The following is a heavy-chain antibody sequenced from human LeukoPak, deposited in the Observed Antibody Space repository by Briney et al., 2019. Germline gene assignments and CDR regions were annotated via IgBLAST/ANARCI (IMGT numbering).Heavy chain of an antibody. J-gene: IGHJ4*02. CDR2: VRHDGSDK. CDR1: GSTFNSYG. D-gene: IGHD6-19*01. V-gene: IGHV3-30*02. CDR3: AKEVGYSSLDY. Sequence: PGGSLRLSCVASGSTFNSYGMHWVRQAPGMGLEWVAFVRHDGSDKYYADSVKGRFTVSRDNSKNTLYLQVNSLRGEDTAVYYCAKEVGYSSLDYWGQGTLVTVSS.